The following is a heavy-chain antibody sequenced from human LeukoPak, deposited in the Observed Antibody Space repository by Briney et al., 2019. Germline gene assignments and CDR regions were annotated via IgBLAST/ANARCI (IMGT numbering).Heavy chain of an antibody. J-gene: IGHJ3*02. Sequence: GGSLRLSCAASGFTFSKYWMHWVRQAPGKGLVWVSRIDTDGRTTNYADSVKGRFTISRDNAKDTLFLQMNGLRVEDTSVYYCARGQSIVVVPAAIFDAFDIWGQGTMVTVSS. CDR2: IDTDGRTT. V-gene: IGHV3-74*01. CDR1: GFTFSKYW. D-gene: IGHD2-2*02. CDR3: ARGQSIVVVPAAIFDAFDI.